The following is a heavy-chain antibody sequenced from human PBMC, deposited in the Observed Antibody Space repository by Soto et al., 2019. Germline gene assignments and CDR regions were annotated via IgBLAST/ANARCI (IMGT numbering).Heavy chain of an antibody. CDR1: GFTFSWYA. CDR2: VSSDGTKK. CDR3: ARDLSHGGTAVDEY. Sequence: QVQLVESGGGVVQPGTSLRLSCAASGFTFSWYAIHWVRQAPGEGLQWVAVVSSDGTKKYYADSVKGRFTISRDNSNNTLFLQMNSLSAEDTAVYFCARDLSHGGTAVDEYWGQGTLVAVSS. J-gene: IGHJ4*02. V-gene: IGHV3-30*01. D-gene: IGHD6-19*01.